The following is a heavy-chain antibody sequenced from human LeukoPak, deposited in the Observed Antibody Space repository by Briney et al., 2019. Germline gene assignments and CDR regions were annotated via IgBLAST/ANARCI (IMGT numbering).Heavy chain of an antibody. CDR2: INPNSGGT. D-gene: IGHD3-22*01. Sequence: ASVKVSCKASGYTFTSYGISWVRQAPGQGLEWMGWINPNSGGTNYAQKFQGRVTMTRDTSISTAYMELSRLRSDDTAVYYCARPYYYDSSGRTFDYWGQGTLVTVSS. V-gene: IGHV1-2*02. CDR1: GYTFTSYG. J-gene: IGHJ4*02. CDR3: ARPYYYDSSGRTFDY.